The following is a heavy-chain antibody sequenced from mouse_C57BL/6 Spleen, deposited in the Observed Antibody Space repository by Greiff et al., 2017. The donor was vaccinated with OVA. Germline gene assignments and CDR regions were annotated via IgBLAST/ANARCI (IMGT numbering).Heavy chain of an antibody. CDR1: GYTFTSYW. CDR3: ARTGATVGYFDV. V-gene: IGHV1-69*01. Sequence: QVQLQQPGAELVMPGASVKLSCKASGYTFTSYWMHWVKQRPGQGLEWIGEIDPSDSYTNYTQKFKGKSTLTVDKASRTSYMQLSSLTSEDSAVYYCARTGATVGYFDVWGTGTTVTVSS. CDR2: IDPSDSYT. D-gene: IGHD1-1*01. J-gene: IGHJ1*03.